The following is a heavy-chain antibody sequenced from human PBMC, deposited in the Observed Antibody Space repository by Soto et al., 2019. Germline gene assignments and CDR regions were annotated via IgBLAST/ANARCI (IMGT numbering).Heavy chain of an antibody. CDR1: GFTFNTYW. V-gene: IGHV3-7*01. CDR2: IKEDGSEK. J-gene: IGHJ4*02. D-gene: IGHD2-21*01. CDR3: AKRGDDFDF. Sequence: EVQLVESGGGLVRPGGSLRLSCAASGFTFNTYWMSWVRQAPGKGLEWVANIKEDGSEKYYVDSVKGRFTISRDNAKNSQYLQMNSRRAEDTAVYYCAKRGDDFDFWGQGTLVTVSS.